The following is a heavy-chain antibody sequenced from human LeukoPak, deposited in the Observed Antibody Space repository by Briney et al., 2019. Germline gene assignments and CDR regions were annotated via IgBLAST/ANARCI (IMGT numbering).Heavy chain of an antibody. CDR2: FNANSGGT. CDR3: ARDPVDGNYYFDT. Sequence: ASVKVSCKTSGYTFTGYHVHWVRQAPGQGLEWMGWFNANSGGTKYAQKFQGRVTMTRDTSIGTDYMELTSLRSDDTAIYYCARDPVDGNYYFDTWGQGTLVTFAS. J-gene: IGHJ4*02. V-gene: IGHV1-2*02. D-gene: IGHD3-10*01. CDR1: GYTFTGYH.